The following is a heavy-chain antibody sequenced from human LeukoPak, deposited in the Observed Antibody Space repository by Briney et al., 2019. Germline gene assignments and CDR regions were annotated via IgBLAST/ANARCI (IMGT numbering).Heavy chain of an antibody. J-gene: IGHJ4*02. CDR1: GGSLSGYY. Sequence: SETLSLTCGVYGGSLSGYYWSWVRQPPGKGLEWIAENNDSGSTNYNPSLKSRATISVDTSKSQISLKLSSVTAADTAVYYCARLAAADKDYWGQGTLVTVSS. CDR2: NNDSGST. V-gene: IGHV4-34*01. CDR3: ARLAAADKDY. D-gene: IGHD6-13*01.